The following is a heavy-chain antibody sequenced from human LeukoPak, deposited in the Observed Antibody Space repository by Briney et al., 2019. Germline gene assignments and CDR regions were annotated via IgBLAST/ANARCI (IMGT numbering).Heavy chain of an antibody. CDR1: GGSISSYY. V-gene: IGHV4-59*01. Sequence: PSETLSLTCTVSGGSISSYYWSWIRQPPGKGLEWIGYIYYSGSTNYNPSLKSRVTISVDTSKNQFSLKLSSVTAADTAVYYCARDKAGSGFGYWGQGTLVTVSS. CDR3: ARDKAGSGFGY. CDR2: IYYSGST. D-gene: IGHD3-10*01. J-gene: IGHJ4*02.